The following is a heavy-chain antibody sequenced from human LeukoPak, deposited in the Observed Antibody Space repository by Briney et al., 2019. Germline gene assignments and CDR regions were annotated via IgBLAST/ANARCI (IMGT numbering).Heavy chain of an antibody. D-gene: IGHD6-19*01. CDR3: ARSQAVWAAPGFDN. Sequence: PETLSLTCSVSGGSLSGYSWTWIRQSPGNGLEWIGEVNESGRSKYSPSLKSRVTISRDTSKKQFSLDLRFLTAADSAVYYCARSQAVWAAPGFDNWGQGTMVTVS. CDR2: VNESGRS. J-gene: IGHJ3*02. V-gene: IGHV4-34*01. CDR1: GGSLSGYS.